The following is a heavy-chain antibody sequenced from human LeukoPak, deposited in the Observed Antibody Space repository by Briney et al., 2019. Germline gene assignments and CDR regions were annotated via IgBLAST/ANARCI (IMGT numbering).Heavy chain of an antibody. Sequence: SVNVSYKASGGTFSSYSISWVRQAPGQGLEWMGRIIPILGIATYAQKFQGRVTITADKSTSTAYMELSSLRSEDTAVYYCARDRYSTGDFGYWGQGTLVTVS. CDR3: ARDRYSTGDFGY. CDR2: IIPILGIA. J-gene: IGHJ4*02. D-gene: IGHD2-8*02. CDR1: GGTFSSYS. V-gene: IGHV1-69*04.